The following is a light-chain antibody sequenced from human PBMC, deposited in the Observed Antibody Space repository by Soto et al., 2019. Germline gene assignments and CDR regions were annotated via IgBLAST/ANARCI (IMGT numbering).Light chain of an antibody. J-gene: IGKJ1*01. V-gene: IGKV1-5*03. Sequence: DIQMTQSPSTLSGSLGVRVTITCRPSQTISSWLAWYQQKPGKAPKLLIYTASTLKSGVPSRFSGSGSGTEFTLTISSLQPDDFAAYYCQHYNSYSEAFGQGTKVDIK. CDR1: QTISSW. CDR3: QHYNSYSEA. CDR2: TAS.